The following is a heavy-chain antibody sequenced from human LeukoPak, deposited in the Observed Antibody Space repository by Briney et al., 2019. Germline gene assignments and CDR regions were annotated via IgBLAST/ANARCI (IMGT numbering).Heavy chain of an antibody. CDR1: GGTFSSYA. CDR3: ASSTREVHSGYDGNYFDY. J-gene: IGHJ4*02. V-gene: IGHV1-69*04. D-gene: IGHD5-12*01. CDR2: IIPILGIA. Sequence: SVEVSCKASGGTFSSYAISWVRQAPGQGLEWMGRIIPILGIANYAQKFQGRVTITADKSTSTAYMELSSLRSEDTAVYYCASSTREVHSGYDGNYFDYWGQGTLVTVSS.